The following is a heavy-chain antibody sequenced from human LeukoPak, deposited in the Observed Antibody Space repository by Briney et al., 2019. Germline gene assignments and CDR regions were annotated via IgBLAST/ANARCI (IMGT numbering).Heavy chain of an antibody. CDR1: GFTFSSYG. CDR2: ISYDGSNK. Sequence: GGSLRLSRAASGFTFSSYGMQWVRRAPGKGLEWVAVISYDGSNKYYADSVKGRFTISRDNSKNTLYLQMNSLRAEDTAVYYCARGLWFGGRGAFDIWGQGTMVTVSS. CDR3: ARGLWFGGRGAFDI. V-gene: IGHV3-30*03. D-gene: IGHD3-10*01. J-gene: IGHJ3*02.